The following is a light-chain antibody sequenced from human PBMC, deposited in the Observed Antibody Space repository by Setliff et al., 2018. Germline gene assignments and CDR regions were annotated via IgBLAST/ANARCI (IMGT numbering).Light chain of an antibody. V-gene: IGLV3-21*04. CDR1: NIGSKS. CDR2: YDS. CDR3: QVWDSGSDHVV. J-gene: IGLJ2*01. Sequence: SYEPAQPPSVSVAPGKTASITCGGTNIGSKSVHWYQQKPGQAPVLVFYYDSDRPSGIPERFSGSNSGNTATLTISRVEAGDEADYYCQVWDSGSDHVVFGGGTK.